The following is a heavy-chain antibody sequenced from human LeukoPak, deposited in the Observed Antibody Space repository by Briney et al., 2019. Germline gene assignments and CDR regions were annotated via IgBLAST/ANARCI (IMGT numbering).Heavy chain of an antibody. V-gene: IGHV4-39*07. J-gene: IGHJ5*02. CDR1: GGSISRASYY. D-gene: IGHD3-10*01. Sequence: SETLSLTCSVSGGSISRASYYWGCIRQPPGKGLEWIGSIYQTGSTYYNPSLKSRVTISVDTSKNQFSLKLSSVTAADTAVYYCARDPKVYYGSGNWFDPWGQGTLVTVSS. CDR2: IYQTGST. CDR3: ARDPKVYYGSGNWFDP.